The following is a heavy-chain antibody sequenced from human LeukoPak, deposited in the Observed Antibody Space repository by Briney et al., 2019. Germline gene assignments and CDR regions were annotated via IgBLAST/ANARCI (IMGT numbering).Heavy chain of an antibody. CDR3: ARDSSGFYYVH. J-gene: IGHJ4*02. Sequence: ASVKVSCKASGYTFTSYYIYWVRQAPGQGLEWMGIINPSGGSTNYAQKFQGRVTMTTDTSTTTAYLEVTSLRSDDTAVYYCARDSSGFYYVHWGQGTLVTVSS. V-gene: IGHV1-46*01. CDR1: GYTFTSYY. CDR2: INPSGGST. D-gene: IGHD3-22*01.